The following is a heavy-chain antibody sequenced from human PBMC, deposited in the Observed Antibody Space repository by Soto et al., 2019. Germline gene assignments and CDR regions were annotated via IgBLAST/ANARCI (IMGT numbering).Heavy chain of an antibody. CDR2: INTGNGDT. CDR3: ASGNCGYVCYHDY. Sequence: GVPAEVSCEPRGETFTSYLIYWVRRATGQRREWMGWINTGNGDTKYSQKFQGRVTITRATSASTAYMELSSLTSEDTALYYCASGNCGYVCYHDYWGQGTLVTVSS. CDR1: GETFTSYL. J-gene: IGHJ4*03. D-gene: IGHD3-16*01. V-gene: IGHV1-3*04.